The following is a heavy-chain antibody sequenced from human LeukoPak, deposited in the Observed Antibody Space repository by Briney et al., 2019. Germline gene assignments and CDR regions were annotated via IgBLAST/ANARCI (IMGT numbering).Heavy chain of an antibody. CDR1: GFTFSPYW. Sequence: GGSLRLSCAASGFTFSPYWMHWVRQAPGKGLVWVSRINTDGRSTDYADSVKGRFTISRDNAKNTLYLQMNSLRAEDTALYYCSRSNWFDPWGQGTLVTFSS. CDR2: INTDGRST. V-gene: IGHV3-74*01. CDR3: SRSNWFDP. J-gene: IGHJ5*02.